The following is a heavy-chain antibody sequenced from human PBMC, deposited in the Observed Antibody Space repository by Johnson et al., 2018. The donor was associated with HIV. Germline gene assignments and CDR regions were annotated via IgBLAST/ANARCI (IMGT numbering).Heavy chain of an antibody. CDR2: IKSKTDGGTT. J-gene: IGHJ3*02. Sequence: VQLVESGGGLVKPGGSLRLSCAASGFTFSNAWMSWVRQAPGKGLEWVGRIKSKTDGGTTDYAAPVKGRFTISRDDSKNTLYLQMNSLKTEDTAVYYCTTDVPGGPYYNAFDIWGQGTMVTVSS. CDR3: TTDVPGGPYYNAFDI. CDR1: GFTFSNAW. D-gene: IGHD1-26*01. V-gene: IGHV3-15*01.